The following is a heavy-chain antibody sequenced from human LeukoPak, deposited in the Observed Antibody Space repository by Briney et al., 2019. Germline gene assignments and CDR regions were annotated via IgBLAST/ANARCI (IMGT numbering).Heavy chain of an antibody. CDR1: GGSISSSSYY. D-gene: IGHD6-13*01. J-gene: IGHJ4*02. Sequence: SETLSLTCTVSGGSISSSSYYWGWIRQPPGKGLEWIGNIYYSGSTYYNPSLKSRVTISEDTSKNQFSLKLSSVTTADTAVYYCARRSSSWYSKIDSWGQGTLVTVSS. CDR3: ARRSSSWYSKIDS. CDR2: IYYSGST. V-gene: IGHV4-39*01.